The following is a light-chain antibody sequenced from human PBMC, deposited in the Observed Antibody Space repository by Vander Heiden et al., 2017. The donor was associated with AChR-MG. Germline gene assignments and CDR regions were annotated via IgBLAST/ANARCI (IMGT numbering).Light chain of an antibody. Sequence: EIVLTQSPATLSLSPGERATLSCRASQSVSSYLAWYQQKPGQAPRLLIYDASNRATGIPARFSGSGSGTDFTLTISSLEPEDFAVYYCQQHSNWPHFTFGHGTKVDIK. CDR3: QQHSNWPHFT. CDR2: DAS. J-gene: IGKJ3*01. V-gene: IGKV3-11*01. CDR1: QSVSSY.